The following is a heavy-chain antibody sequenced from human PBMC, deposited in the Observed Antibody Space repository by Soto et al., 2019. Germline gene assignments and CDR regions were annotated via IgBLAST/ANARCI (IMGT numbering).Heavy chain of an antibody. D-gene: IGHD2-2*01. J-gene: IGHJ6*02. Sequence: PSETLSLTCAVSGYSISSGYYWGWIRQPPGKGLEWIGSIYHSGSTYYNPSLKSRVTISVDTSKNQFSLKLSSVTAADTAVYYCARVAVDIVVVPADAYYYYYGMDVWGQGTTVTVSS. V-gene: IGHV4-38-2*01. CDR1: GYSISSGYY. CDR3: ARVAVDIVVVPADAYYYYYGMDV. CDR2: IYHSGST.